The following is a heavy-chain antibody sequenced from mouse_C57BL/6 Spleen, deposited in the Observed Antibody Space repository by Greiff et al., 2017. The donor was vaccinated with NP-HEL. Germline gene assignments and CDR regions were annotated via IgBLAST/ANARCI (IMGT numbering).Heavy chain of an antibody. CDR1: GFSLTSYG. Sequence: VKVEESGPGLVQPSQSLSITCTASGFSLTSYGVHWVRQSPGKGLEWLGVIWSGGSTDYNAAFISRLSISKDNSKSQVFLKMNSQQADDTAIYYCAREETTVLDYWGQGTTLTVSS. V-gene: IGHV2-2*01. D-gene: IGHD1-1*01. CDR3: AREETTVLDY. J-gene: IGHJ2*01. CDR2: IWSGGST.